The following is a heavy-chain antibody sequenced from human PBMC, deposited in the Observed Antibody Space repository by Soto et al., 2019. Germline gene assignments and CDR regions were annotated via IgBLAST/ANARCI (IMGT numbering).Heavy chain of an antibody. CDR2: INNDGSST. Sequence: EVQLVESGGGLVQPGGSLRVSCAASGFTFSRFWMHWVRQAPGMGLVWVSRINNDGSSTNYADSVKGRFTISRDNAKNTLYLQMNSLRAEDTAVYYCARAGGSCSGGSCTHYYFYGMDVWGQGTTVTVSS. CDR3: ARAGGSCSGGSCTHYYFYGMDV. J-gene: IGHJ6*02. V-gene: IGHV3-74*01. D-gene: IGHD2-15*01. CDR1: GFTFSRFW.